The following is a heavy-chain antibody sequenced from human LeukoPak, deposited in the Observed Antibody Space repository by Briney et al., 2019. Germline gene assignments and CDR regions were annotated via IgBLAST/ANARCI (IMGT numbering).Heavy chain of an antibody. CDR1: GFTLSNYG. J-gene: IGHJ5*02. CDR2: ISYDGSNK. Sequence: PGGSLRLSCAASGFTLSNYGIHWVRQAPGKGLEWVAVISYDGSNKYYADSVKGRFTISRDTSKNTLYLQMNSLRPEDTAVYYCAKNSDYDSSGLSPWGQGTLVTVSS. CDR3: AKNSDYDSSGLSP. D-gene: IGHD3-22*01. V-gene: IGHV3-30*18.